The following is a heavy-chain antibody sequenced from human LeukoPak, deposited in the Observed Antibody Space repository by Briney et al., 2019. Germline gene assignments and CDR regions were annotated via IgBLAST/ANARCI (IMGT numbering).Heavy chain of an antibody. J-gene: IGHJ5*02. CDR1: GFTFSSYA. Sequence: PGGSLRLSCAASGFTFSSYAMHWVRQAPGKGLEWVAVISYDGSNKYYADSVKGRFTISRDNSKNTLYLQMNSLRAEDTAVYYCARVSPGYSSGWYEFDPWGQGTLVTVSS. D-gene: IGHD6-19*01. CDR3: ARVSPGYSSGWYEFDP. CDR2: ISYDGSNK. V-gene: IGHV3-30-3*01.